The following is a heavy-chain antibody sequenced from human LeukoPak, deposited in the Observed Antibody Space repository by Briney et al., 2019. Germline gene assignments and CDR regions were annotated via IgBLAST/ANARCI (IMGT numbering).Heavy chain of an antibody. CDR2: IYYSGST. CDR3: ASYQKYYYDSSGYYFDYFDY. D-gene: IGHD3-22*01. J-gene: IGHJ4*02. CDR1: GGSISSSSHY. V-gene: IGHV4-39*07. Sequence: SETLSLTCTVSGGSISSSSHYWGWIRQPPGKGLEWFGNIYYSGSTYYNASLKSRVTISVDTSKNQFSLKLSSVTAADTAVYYCASYQKYYYDSSGYYFDYFDYWGQGTLVTVSS.